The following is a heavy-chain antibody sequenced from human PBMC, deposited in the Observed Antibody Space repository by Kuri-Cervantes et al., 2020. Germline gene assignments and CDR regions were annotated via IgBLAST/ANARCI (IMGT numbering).Heavy chain of an antibody. CDR3: ARVSDYYDSSGGMDV. J-gene: IGHJ6*03. Sequence: GESLKISCAASGFTFSSYDMHWVRQATGKGLEWVSAIGTAGDTYYPGSVKGRFTISRENAKNSLYLQMNSLRAGDAAVYYCARVSDYYDSSGGMDVWGKGTTVTVSS. V-gene: IGHV3-13*01. CDR1: GFTFSSYD. CDR2: IGTAGDT. D-gene: IGHD3-22*01.